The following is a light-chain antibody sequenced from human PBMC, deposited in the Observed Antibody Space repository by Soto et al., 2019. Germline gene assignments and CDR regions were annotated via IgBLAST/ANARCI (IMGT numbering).Light chain of an antibody. CDR2: EVS. Sequence: QSVLTQPASVSGSPGQSITISCTGTSSDVGGYNYVSWYQQHPGKGPKLMIYEVSNRPSGVSNRFSGSKSGNTAPLTISGLQAEDEADYYCSSYTTSSTPVVFGGGTKLTVL. J-gene: IGLJ2*01. V-gene: IGLV2-14*01. CDR1: SSDVGGYNY. CDR3: SSYTTSSTPVV.